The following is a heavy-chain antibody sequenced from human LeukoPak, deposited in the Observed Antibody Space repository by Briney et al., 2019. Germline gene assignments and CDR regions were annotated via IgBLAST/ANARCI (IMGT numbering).Heavy chain of an antibody. CDR2: IYYSGST. CDR3: SRVVPAGNCFDP. CDR1: GRPISSGGYH. Sequence: SETLSLTCTVSGRPISSGGYHWSWIPQHPGKGLESIGNIYYSGSTYYNPSLKSRVTISEDTSKNQFSLKLRSGTAADMAVYYCSRVVPAGNCFDPWGQGTPVTVSS. V-gene: IGHV4-31*03. J-gene: IGHJ5*02. D-gene: IGHD2-2*01.